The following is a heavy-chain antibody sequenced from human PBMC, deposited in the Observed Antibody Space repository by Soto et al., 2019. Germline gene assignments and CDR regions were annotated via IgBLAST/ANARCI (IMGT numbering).Heavy chain of an antibody. J-gene: IGHJ4*02. CDR2: ISAYNGNT. CDR1: GYTFTSYV. Sequence: ASVKVSCKASGYTFTSYVISWVRQAPGQGLEWMGWISAYNGNTNYAQKLQGRVTMTTDTSTSTAYMELRSLRSDDTAVYFCARVGPQGLWFGELSHWGQGTVVTVSS. D-gene: IGHD3-10*01. V-gene: IGHV1-18*01. CDR3: ARVGPQGLWFGELSH.